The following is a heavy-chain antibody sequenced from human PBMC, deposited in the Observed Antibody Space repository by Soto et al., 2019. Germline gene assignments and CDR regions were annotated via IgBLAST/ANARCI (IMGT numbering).Heavy chain of an antibody. CDR3: AKDRSSGGSCRSRTCYYYGMDV. CDR1: GFTFSSYG. CDR2: ISYDGSNK. V-gene: IGHV3-30*18. Sequence: QVQLVESGGGVVQPGRSLRLSCAASGFTFSSYGMHWVRQAPGKGLEWVAVISYDGSNKYYADSVKGRFTISRDNSKNPLYLQMNSLRAEDTAVYYCAKDRSSGGSCRSRTCYYYGMDVWGQGTTVTVSS. J-gene: IGHJ6*02. D-gene: IGHD2-15*01.